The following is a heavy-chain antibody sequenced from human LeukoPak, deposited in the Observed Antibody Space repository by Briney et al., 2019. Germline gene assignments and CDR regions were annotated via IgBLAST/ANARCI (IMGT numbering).Heavy chain of an antibody. CDR1: GGSFSGYY. D-gene: IGHD6-19*01. Sequence: PSETLSLTCAVYGGSFSGYYWSWIRQPPGKGLEWIGEINHSGSTNYNPSLKSRVTISVDTSKNQFSLKLSSVTAADTAVYYCARHIAVAGLFDYWGQGTLVTVSS. V-gene: IGHV4-34*01. CDR3: ARHIAVAGLFDY. CDR2: INHSGST. J-gene: IGHJ4*02.